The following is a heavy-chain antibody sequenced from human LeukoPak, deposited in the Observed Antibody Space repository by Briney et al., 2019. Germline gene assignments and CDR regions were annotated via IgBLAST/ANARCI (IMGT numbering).Heavy chain of an antibody. Sequence: GASVKVSCKXSGYTFTSYYMHWVRQAPGQGLEWMGIINPSGGSTSYAQKFQGRVTMTRDTSTSTVYMELSSLRSEDTAVYYCARSYYYDISGYRTYDAFDIWGQGTMVTVSS. CDR1: GYTFTSYY. CDR3: ARSYYYDISGYRTYDAFDI. V-gene: IGHV1-46*01. J-gene: IGHJ3*02. CDR2: INPSGGST. D-gene: IGHD3-22*01.